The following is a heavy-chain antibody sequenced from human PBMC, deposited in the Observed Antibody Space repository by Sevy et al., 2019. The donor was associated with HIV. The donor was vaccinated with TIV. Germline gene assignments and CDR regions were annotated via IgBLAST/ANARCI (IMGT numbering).Heavy chain of an antibody. J-gene: IGHJ6*02. CDR2: ISYDGSNK. V-gene: IGHV3-30*18. CDR3: AKDDVFPPGITIFGDDYYYGMDV. D-gene: IGHD3-3*01. Sequence: GGSLRLSCAASGFTFSSYGMHWVRQAPGKGLEWVAVISYDGSNKYYADSVKGRFTISRDNSKNTLYLQMNSLRAEDTVVYYCAKDDVFPPGITIFGDDYYYGMDVWGQGTTVTVSS. CDR1: GFTFSSYG.